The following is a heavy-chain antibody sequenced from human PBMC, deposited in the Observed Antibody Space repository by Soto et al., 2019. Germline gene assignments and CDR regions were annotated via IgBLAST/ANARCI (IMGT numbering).Heavy chain of an antibody. CDR3: ARRPSGSYLDD. D-gene: IGHD1-26*01. Sequence: SETLSLTCTVSGCSISSYYWSWIRQPPGKGLEWIGDIYYSGSTNYNPSLKSRVNISVDTSKNQFSRKLSAVTAADTAVYYCARRPSGSYLDDWGQGTLVTVSS. V-gene: IGHV4-59*01. CDR2: IYYSGST. J-gene: IGHJ4*02. CDR1: GCSISSYY.